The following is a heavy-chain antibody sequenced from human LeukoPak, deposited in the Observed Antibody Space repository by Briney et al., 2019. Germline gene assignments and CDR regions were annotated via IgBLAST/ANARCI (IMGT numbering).Heavy chain of an antibody. D-gene: IGHD2-21*01. CDR2: MNSDGTTT. V-gene: IGHV3-74*01. CDR3: ARYVVASACFDS. J-gene: IGHJ4*02. Sequence: GGSLRLSCAASGLTLSGYWMHWVRQAPAEGLVWVSRMNSDGTTTTYADSVRGRFTISRDNAKNTLYLQMNSLRADDTAVYYCARYVVASACFDSWGQGTLVTVSS. CDR1: GLTLSGYW.